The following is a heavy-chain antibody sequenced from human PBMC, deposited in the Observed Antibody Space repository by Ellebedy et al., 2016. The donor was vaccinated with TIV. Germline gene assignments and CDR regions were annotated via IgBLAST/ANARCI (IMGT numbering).Heavy chain of an antibody. V-gene: IGHV4-59*13. CDR2: IYYSGST. Sequence: SETLSLXXTVSGGSISSYYWSCIRQPPGKGLEWIGYIYYSGSTNYNPSLKSRVTISVDTSKNQFSLKLSSVTAADTAVYYCARERAEALEWSWPPNYYYYMDVWGKGTTVTVSS. CDR3: ARERAEALEWSWPPNYYYYMDV. J-gene: IGHJ6*03. D-gene: IGHD3-3*01. CDR1: GGSISSYY.